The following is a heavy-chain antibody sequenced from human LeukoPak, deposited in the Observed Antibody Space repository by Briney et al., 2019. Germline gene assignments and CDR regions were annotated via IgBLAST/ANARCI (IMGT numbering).Heavy chain of an antibody. CDR2: FDPEDGET. Sequence: ASVKVSCKVSGYTLTELSMHWVRQAPGKGLEWMGGFDPEDGETIYAQKFQGRVTMTEDTSTDTAYMELSSLRSEDTAVYYRATVPHKVHSMVRGFDYWGQGTLVTVSS. D-gene: IGHD3-10*01. CDR1: GYTLTELS. J-gene: IGHJ4*02. CDR3: ATVPHKVHSMVRGFDY. V-gene: IGHV1-24*01.